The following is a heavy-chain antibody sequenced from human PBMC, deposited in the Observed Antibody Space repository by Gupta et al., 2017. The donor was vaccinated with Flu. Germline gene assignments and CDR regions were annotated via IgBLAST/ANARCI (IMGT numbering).Heavy chain of an antibody. D-gene: IGHD6-19*01. CDR3: ARDERSGWYWGLFDY. CDR1: GFTFSSYS. Sequence: EVQLVESGGGLVQPGGSLRLSCAASGFTFSSYSINWVRQAPGKGLAWVSYISSSSSTIYYADSVKGRFTISRDNAKNSLYLQMNSLRDEDTAVYYCARDERSGWYWGLFDYWGQGTLVTVSS. CDR2: ISSSSSTI. J-gene: IGHJ4*02. V-gene: IGHV3-48*02.